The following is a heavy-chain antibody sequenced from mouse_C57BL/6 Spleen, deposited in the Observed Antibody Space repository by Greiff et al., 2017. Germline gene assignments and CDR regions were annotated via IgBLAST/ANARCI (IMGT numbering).Heavy chain of an antibody. D-gene: IGHD2-4*01. CDR3: SRYDYDNYYAMDY. CDR1: GYTFTDYN. V-gene: IGHV1-18*01. CDR2: INPNNGGT. Sequence: EVQLQQSGPELVKPGASVKIPCKASGYTFTDYNMDWVKQSHGKSLEWIGDINPNNGGTIYNQKFKGKATLTVDKSSSTAYMELRSLTSEDTAVYYCSRYDYDNYYAMDYWGQGTSVTVSS. J-gene: IGHJ4*01.